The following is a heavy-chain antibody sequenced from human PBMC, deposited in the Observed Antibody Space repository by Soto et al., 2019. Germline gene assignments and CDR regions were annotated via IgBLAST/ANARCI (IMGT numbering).Heavy chain of an antibody. CDR2: ISGSGGST. V-gene: IGHV3-23*01. Sequence: EVQLLESGGGLVQPGGSLRLSCAASGFTLSSYAMSWVRQAPGKGLEWVSAISGSGGSTYYADSVKGRFTISRDNSKNTLYLQMNSLRAEDTAVYYCAKPFGVAARLATYYYYGMDVWGQGTTVTVSS. CDR3: AKPFGVAARLATYYYYGMDV. J-gene: IGHJ6*02. CDR1: GFTLSSYA. D-gene: IGHD6-6*01.